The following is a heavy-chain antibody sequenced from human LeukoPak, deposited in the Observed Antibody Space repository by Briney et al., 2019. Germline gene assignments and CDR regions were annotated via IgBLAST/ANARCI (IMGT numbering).Heavy chain of an antibody. CDR2: AGWAGGTT. CDR1: GFNFDRYT. D-gene: IGHD3-10*02. Sequence: GGSLRLSCATSGFNFDRYTIHWVRPAPGKGLEWVSLAGWAGGTTFYSDSVRGRFTISRDSGRKSVYLQMNSLTTDDTAFYFCAKELDTMFFDYWGQGALVTVSS. CDR3: AKELDTMFFDY. V-gene: IGHV3-43*01. J-gene: IGHJ4*02.